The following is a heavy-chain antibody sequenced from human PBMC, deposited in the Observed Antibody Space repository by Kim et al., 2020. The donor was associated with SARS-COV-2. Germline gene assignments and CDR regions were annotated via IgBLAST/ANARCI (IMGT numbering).Heavy chain of an antibody. Sequence: SETLSLTCTVSGGSISSSGYYWGWIRQPPGKGLEWIGSIYYSGSTYYNPSLKSRVIISVDTSKNRFSLKLSSVTAADTAMYYCARGYSSGAPIYYFDYWGQGALAPVSS. CDR2: IYYSGST. V-gene: IGHV4-39*01. D-gene: IGHD6-19*01. CDR3: ARGYSSGAPIYYFDY. J-gene: IGHJ4*02. CDR1: GGSISSSGYY.